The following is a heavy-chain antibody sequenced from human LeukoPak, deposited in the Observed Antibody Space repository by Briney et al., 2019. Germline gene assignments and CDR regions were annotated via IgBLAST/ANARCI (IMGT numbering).Heavy chain of an antibody. J-gene: IGHJ3*02. Sequence: GGSLRLSCAASGFTFSTYNMNWVRQAPGKGLEWVSSISSSSSYIYYADSVKGRFTISRDNAKNSLYLQMNSLRAEDTAVYYCAREVEYGDYRDQDAFDIWGQGTMVTVSS. CDR3: AREVEYGDYRDQDAFDI. CDR1: GFTFSTYN. V-gene: IGHV3-21*01. CDR2: ISSSSSYI. D-gene: IGHD4-17*01.